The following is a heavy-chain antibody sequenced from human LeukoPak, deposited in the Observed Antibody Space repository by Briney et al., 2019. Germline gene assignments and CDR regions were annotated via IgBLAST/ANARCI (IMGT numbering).Heavy chain of an antibody. CDR1: GGSISNSNVY. D-gene: IGHD6-13*01. CDR3: ARNESRIAAGGTRKDNWFDP. Sequence: SETLSLTCTVSGGSISNSNVYWVWIRPPPGQDLEWVGSIYDSGRTHYTRTLRSPVTISVDTSKNTSSLKLSSVTAADTAVYHCARNESRIAAGGTRKDNWFDPCGHGTLVTVSS. CDR2: IYDSGRT. V-gene: IGHV4-39*01. J-gene: IGHJ5*02.